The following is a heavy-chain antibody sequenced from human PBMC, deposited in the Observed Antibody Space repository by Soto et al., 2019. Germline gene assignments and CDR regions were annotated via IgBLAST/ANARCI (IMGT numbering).Heavy chain of an antibody. CDR1: GFTFRTYG. V-gene: IGHV3-30*18. Sequence: QVQLVQSGGGVVQAGRSLRLSCAASGFTFRTYGMHWVRQAPGKGLAWVAGISDDGKNKYNLASVEGRFTNSRYNPKNMLFRLRYGLRTEKTAFYYCAKRGGYTSGTNTAFDFLGPGTMVTVSS. D-gene: IGHD5-18*01. J-gene: IGHJ3*01. CDR3: AKRGGYTSGTNTAFDF. CDR2: ISDDGKNK.